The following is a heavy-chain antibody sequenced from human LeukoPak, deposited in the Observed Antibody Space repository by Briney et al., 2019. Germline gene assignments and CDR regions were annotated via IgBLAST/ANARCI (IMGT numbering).Heavy chain of an antibody. V-gene: IGHV3-23*01. CDR3: VKEYSSGWYYFDY. CDR2: IGGSGGST. CDR1: GFTFSSYA. Sequence: GGSLRLSCAASGFTFSSYAMSWVRQAPGKGLEWVSAIGGSGGSTYYADSVKDRFAISRDNSKNTLYLQMNSLRAEDTAVYYCVKEYSSGWYYFDYWGQGTLVAVSS. J-gene: IGHJ4*02. D-gene: IGHD6-19*01.